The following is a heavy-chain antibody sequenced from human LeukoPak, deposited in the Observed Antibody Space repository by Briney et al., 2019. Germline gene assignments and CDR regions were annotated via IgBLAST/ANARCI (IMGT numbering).Heavy chain of an antibody. V-gene: IGHV3-23*01. CDR3: AKEFYYDTNGYYNY. CDR2: ISGSGDST. D-gene: IGHD3-22*01. CDR1: GFTFSTYA. J-gene: IGHJ4*02. Sequence: AGGSLRLSCAASGFTFSTYAMSWVRQAPGKGLEWVSAISGSGDSTYYADSVKGRFTISRDNSKNTLYLQMNSLRAEDTAVYYCAKEFYYDTNGYYNYWGQGTLVTVSS.